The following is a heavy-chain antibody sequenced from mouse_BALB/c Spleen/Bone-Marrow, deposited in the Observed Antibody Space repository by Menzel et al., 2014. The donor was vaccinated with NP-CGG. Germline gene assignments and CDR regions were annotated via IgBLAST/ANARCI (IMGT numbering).Heavy chain of an antibody. J-gene: IGHJ4*01. Sequence: EVQGVESGGGLVQPKGSLKLSCAASGFTFNIYAMNWVRQAPRKGLEWVARISSKSTNYTTCYADSVKDRFTISSDDSQSMLYLQMNSLKTEDTAIYYCVRQDYDYPMDYWGQGTSDTVSS. CDR2: ISSKSTNYTT. V-gene: IGHV10-1*01. CDR3: VRQDYDYPMDY. CDR1: GFTFNIYA. D-gene: IGHD2-4*01.